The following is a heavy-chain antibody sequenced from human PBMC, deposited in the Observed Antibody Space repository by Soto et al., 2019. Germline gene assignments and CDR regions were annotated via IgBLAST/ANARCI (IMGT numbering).Heavy chain of an antibody. CDR2: IYYSGST. J-gene: IGHJ5*02. V-gene: IGHV4-31*03. CDR3: ARFEYYDFWSGPNHPTNWFDP. CDR1: GGSISSGGYY. D-gene: IGHD3-3*01. Sequence: PSETLSLTCTVSGGSISSGGYYWSWIRQHPGKGLEWIGYIYYSGSTYYNPSLKSRVTISVDTSKNQFSLKLSSVTAADTAVYYCARFEYYDFWSGPNHPTNWFDPWGQGTLVTVSS.